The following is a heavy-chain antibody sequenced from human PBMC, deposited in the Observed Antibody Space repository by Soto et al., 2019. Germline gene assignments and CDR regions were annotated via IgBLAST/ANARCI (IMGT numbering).Heavy chain of an antibody. CDR2: INPSGGST. Sequence: QVQLVQSGAEVKKPGASVKLSCKTSGYIFANYFIHWVRQAPGQGLEWMGTINPSGGSTNYVQKFQGRVTMTRDTSTSTVYMELTSLGSEDTAVYYCARSLAHCSGGGCINWGQGTLVTVSS. D-gene: IGHD2-15*01. J-gene: IGHJ4*02. V-gene: IGHV1-46*03. CDR3: ARSLAHCSGGGCIN. CDR1: GYIFANYF.